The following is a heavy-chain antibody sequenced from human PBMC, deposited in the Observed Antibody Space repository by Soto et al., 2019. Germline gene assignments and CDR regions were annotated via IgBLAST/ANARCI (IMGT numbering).Heavy chain of an antibody. CDR1: GFPFSSYA. D-gene: IGHD3-3*01. CDR2: ISYDGSNK. CDR3: ARDHTNYDFWSGYRYYYGMDV. J-gene: IGHJ6*02. Sequence: PGGSLRLSCAASGFPFSSYAMHWVRQAPGKGLEWVAVISYDGSNKYYADSVKGRFTISRDNSKNTLYLQMNSLRAEDTAVYYCARDHTNYDFWSGYRYYYGMDVWGQGTTVTVSS. V-gene: IGHV3-30-3*01.